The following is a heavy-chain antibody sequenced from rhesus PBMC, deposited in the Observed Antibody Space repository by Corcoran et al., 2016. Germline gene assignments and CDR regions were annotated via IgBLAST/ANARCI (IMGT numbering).Heavy chain of an antibody. CDR3: AKEIYSGSYYYFDY. D-gene: IGHD3-16*01. CDR1: GFTFSSYG. J-gene: IGHJ4*01. V-gene: IGHV3S5*01. CDR2: INSGGGST. Sequence: EVQLVETGGGLVQPGGSLKLSCAASGFTFSSYGMSWVRQAPGKGLGWVSAINSGGGSTYYADSVKGRFTISRDNSKNTLSLQMNSLRAEDTAVYYCAKEIYSGSYYYFDYWGQGVLVTVSS.